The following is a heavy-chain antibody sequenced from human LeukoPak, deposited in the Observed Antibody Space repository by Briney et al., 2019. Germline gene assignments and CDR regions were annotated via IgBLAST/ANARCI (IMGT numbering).Heavy chain of an antibody. D-gene: IGHD6-19*01. CDR1: GGSISSGGYS. CDR2: IYHSGST. CDR3: ARDSSGWYARAGAFDY. J-gene: IGHJ4*02. Sequence: SETLSLTCAVSGGSISSGGYSWSWIRQPPGKGLEWIGYIYHSGSTYYNPSLKSRVTISVDRSKNQFSLKLSSVTAADTAVYYCARDSSGWYARAGAFDYWGQGTLVTVSS. V-gene: IGHV4-30-2*01.